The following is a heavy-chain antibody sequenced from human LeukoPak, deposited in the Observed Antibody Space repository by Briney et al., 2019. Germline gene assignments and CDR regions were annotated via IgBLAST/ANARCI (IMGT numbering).Heavy chain of an antibody. J-gene: IGHJ5*02. D-gene: IGHD3-10*01. CDR2: IYYSGST. Sequence: SETLSLTCTVSGGSISSYYWNWIRQPPGKGLERIGNIYYSGSTNYNPSLKSQVTISVDMSKNQFSLRLSSVTAADTAVYYCARHRGVGALTWGQGTLVTVSS. CDR3: ARHRGVGALT. V-gene: IGHV4-59*08. CDR1: GGSISSYY.